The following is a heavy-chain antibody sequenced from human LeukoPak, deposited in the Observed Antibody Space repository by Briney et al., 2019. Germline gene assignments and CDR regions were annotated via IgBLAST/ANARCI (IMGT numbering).Heavy chain of an antibody. Sequence: GGSLRLSCTVSGFSVSAIYLSWVRQVPGKGLQWVSGIYSAGTSFHAESLEGRFTVSRDFSKNILYLQMNSLRAEDTAVYYCAKSSGYYPLNTQEDYWGQGTLVTVSS. V-gene: IGHV3-53*01. D-gene: IGHD3-22*01. CDR2: IYSAGTS. CDR1: GFSVSAIY. CDR3: AKSSGYYPLNTQEDY. J-gene: IGHJ4*02.